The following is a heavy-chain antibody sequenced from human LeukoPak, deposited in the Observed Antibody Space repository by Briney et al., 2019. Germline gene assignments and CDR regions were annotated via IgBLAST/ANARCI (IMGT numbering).Heavy chain of an antibody. J-gene: IGHJ5*02. Sequence: SETLSLTCTVSGGSISSYYWSWIRQPPGKGLEWIGYIYYSGSTNYNPSLKSRVTISVHTSKDQFSLKLSSVTAADTAVYYCARLPSGSYNEFWFDPWGQGTLVTVSS. CDR3: ARLPSGSYNEFWFDP. D-gene: IGHD1-26*01. CDR2: IYYSGST. V-gene: IGHV4-59*01. CDR1: GGSISSYY.